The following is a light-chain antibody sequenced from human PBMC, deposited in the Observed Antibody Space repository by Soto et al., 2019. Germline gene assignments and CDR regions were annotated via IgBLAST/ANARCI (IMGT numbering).Light chain of an antibody. V-gene: IGKV3-11*01. CDR3: QQRGNWPPT. Sequence: EIVLTQSPATLSLSPGERATLSCRASQSVSSFLAWYQQKPGQPPRLLIYDASNRATGIPGRFSGRGSGTDFTLTIRSLEPEEFAAYYCQQRGNWPPTFGPGTKVDI. CDR1: QSVSSF. CDR2: DAS. J-gene: IGKJ3*01.